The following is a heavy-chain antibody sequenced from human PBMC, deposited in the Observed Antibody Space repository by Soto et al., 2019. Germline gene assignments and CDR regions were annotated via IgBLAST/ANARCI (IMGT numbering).Heavy chain of an antibody. CDR1: GFTFSSYW. J-gene: IGHJ4*02. CDR2: IKQDGSEK. V-gene: IGHV3-7*01. D-gene: IGHD3-10*01. CDR3: AHVLLWFGELLSPIDY. Sequence: GGSLRLSCAASGFTFSSYWMSWVRQAPGKGLEWVANIKQDGSEKYYVDSVKGRFTISRDNAKNSLYLQMNSLGAEDTAVYYCAHVLLWFGELLSPIDYWGQGPLVTVSS.